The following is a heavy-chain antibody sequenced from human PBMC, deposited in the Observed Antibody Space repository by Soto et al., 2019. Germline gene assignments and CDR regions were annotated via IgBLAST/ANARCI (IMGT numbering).Heavy chain of an antibody. CDR3: ARSKDSSGYFLYYFDY. D-gene: IGHD3-22*01. Sequence: SETLSLTCTVSGGSISSGDYYWSWIRQPPGKGLEWIGYIYYSGSTYYNPSLKSRVTISVDTSKNQFSLKLSSVTAADTAVYYCARSKDSSGYFLYYFDYWGQGTLVTVSS. J-gene: IGHJ4*02. CDR2: IYYSGST. CDR1: GGSISSGDYY. V-gene: IGHV4-30-4*01.